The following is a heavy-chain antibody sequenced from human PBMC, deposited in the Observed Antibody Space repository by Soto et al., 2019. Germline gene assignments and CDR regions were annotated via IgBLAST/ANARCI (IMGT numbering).Heavy chain of an antibody. D-gene: IGHD6-6*01. CDR2: ISYDGSNK. V-gene: IGHV3-30-3*01. CDR3: VGGSLAGRPLVGAFDY. J-gene: IGHJ4*02. CDR1: GFTFRTYA. Sequence: QVQLVESGGGVVQPGRSLRLSCAASGFTFRTYAMHWVRQAPGKGLEWVAVISYDGSNKYYADSVKGRFTISRDDSKSTVYLQMNSLRAEDTAVYDCVGGSLAGRPLVGAFDYWGQGTLVTVSS.